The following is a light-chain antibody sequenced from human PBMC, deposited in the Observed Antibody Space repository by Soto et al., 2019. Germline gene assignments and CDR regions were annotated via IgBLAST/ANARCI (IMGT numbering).Light chain of an antibody. J-gene: IGLJ3*02. CDR3: AVWNDSLSHWV. V-gene: IGLV1-47*01. CDR2: RNN. CDR1: SSNIGGNY. Sequence: QSVLTQPPSASGTPGQRVTISCSGSSSNIGGNYVYWYQQLPGTAPKLLIYRNNQRPSGVPDRFSGSQSGTSASLAISGLRSEDEADYYCAVWNDSLSHWVFGGGTKLTVL.